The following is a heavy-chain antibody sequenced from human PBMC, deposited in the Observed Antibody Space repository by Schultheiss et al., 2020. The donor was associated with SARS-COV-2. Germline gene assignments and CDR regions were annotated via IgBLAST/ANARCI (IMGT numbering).Heavy chain of an antibody. Sequence: SQTLSLTCAVYGGSFSGYYWSWIRQPPGKGLEWIGEINHGEATNYNPSLKSRVTISVDTFKNQFSLKLSSVTAADTAVYYCARDHWDIVVVPAAIDYFDYWGQGTLVTVSS. D-gene: IGHD2-2*01. CDR1: GGSFSGYY. CDR3: ARDHWDIVVVPAAIDYFDY. CDR2: INHGEAT. V-gene: IGHV4-34*01. J-gene: IGHJ4*02.